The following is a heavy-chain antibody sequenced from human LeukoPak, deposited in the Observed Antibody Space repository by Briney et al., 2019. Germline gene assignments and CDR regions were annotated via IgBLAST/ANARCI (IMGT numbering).Heavy chain of an antibody. J-gene: IGHJ4*02. D-gene: IGHD2-15*01. CDR1: GGSISSYY. V-gene: IGHV4-4*07. CDR3: ARTLCSGGSCYPDY. Sequence: SETLSLTCTVSGGSISSYYWSWIRQPAGKGLEWIGRIYTSGSTNYNPSLKSRVTMSVDTSKNQFSLKLSSVTAAGTAVYYCARTLCSGGSCYPDYWGQGTLVTVSS. CDR2: IYTSGST.